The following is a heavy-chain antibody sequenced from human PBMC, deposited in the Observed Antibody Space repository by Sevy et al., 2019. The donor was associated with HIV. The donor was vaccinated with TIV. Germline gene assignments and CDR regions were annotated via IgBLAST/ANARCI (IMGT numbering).Heavy chain of an antibody. CDR1: GFTFSSYS. J-gene: IGHJ6*02. CDR2: ISSSSSYI. Sequence: GGSLRLSCAASGFTFSSYSMNWVRQAPGKGLEWVSSISSSSSYIYYADSVKGRFTISRDNAKNSLYLQMNSLRAEDTAVYYWARESGRYCSSTSCYGPFDYFGMDVWGQGTTVTVSS. D-gene: IGHD2-2*01. V-gene: IGHV3-21*01. CDR3: ARESGRYCSSTSCYGPFDYFGMDV.